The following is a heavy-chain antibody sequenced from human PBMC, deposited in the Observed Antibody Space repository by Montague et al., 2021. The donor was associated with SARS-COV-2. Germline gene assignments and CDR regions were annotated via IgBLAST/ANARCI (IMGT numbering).Heavy chain of an antibody. Sequence: CAISGDSVSSDSAAWNWVRQSPSRGLGWLGGTYYRSNWYNDYAVSVKSRITIKSDTSKNQISLQLNSVTPEDTAVYYGARDLRWRYGYGMDVWGQGTTVTVSS. CDR1: GDSVSSDSAA. V-gene: IGHV6-1*01. J-gene: IGHJ6*02. CDR2: TYYRSNWYN. CDR3: ARDLRWRYGYGMDV. D-gene: IGHD3-16*01.